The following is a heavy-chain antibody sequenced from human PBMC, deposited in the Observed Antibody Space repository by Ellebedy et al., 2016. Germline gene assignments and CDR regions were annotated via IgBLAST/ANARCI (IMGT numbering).Heavy chain of an antibody. CDR2: ITSSGTTP. CDR3: ARAEILVRGVVSVYHYYAMDV. V-gene: IGHV3-48*02. CDR1: GFNFSPHI. Sequence: GESLKISXVASGFNFSPHIMTWVRQAPGKGLEWVASITSSGTTPYNADSVKGRFTVSRDIARNSLYLQMNSLRDEDTAVYYCARAEILVRGVVSVYHYYAMDVWGQGTTVTVSS. J-gene: IGHJ6*02. D-gene: IGHD3-10*01.